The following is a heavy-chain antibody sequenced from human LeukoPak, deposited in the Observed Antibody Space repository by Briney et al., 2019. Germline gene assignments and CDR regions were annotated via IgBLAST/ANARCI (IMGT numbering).Heavy chain of an antibody. J-gene: IGHJ4*02. CDR2: ISGSGGST. Sequence: PGGSLTLSCAASGFTFSSYAMSWVRQAPGKGLEWVSAISGSGGSTYYADSVKGRFTISRDNSKNTLYLQMNSLRAEDTAVYYCAKFVRRSGLSQNDYWGQGTLVTVSS. D-gene: IGHD3-3*01. V-gene: IGHV3-23*01. CDR3: AKFVRRSGLSQNDY. CDR1: GFTFSSYA.